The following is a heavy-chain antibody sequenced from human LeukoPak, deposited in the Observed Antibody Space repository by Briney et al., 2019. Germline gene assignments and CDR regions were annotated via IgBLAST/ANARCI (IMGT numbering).Heavy chain of an antibody. CDR1: GFTFSSYG. J-gene: IGHJ1*01. Sequence: GGSLRLSCAASGFTFSSYGMHWVRQAPGKGLEWVAFIRYDGSNKYYADSVKGRFTISRDNSKNTLYLQMNSLRAEDTAVYYCAKGSGYCSSTSCYTTEYFQHWGQGTLVTVSS. CDR2: IRYDGSNK. CDR3: AKGSGYCSSTSCYTTEYFQH. V-gene: IGHV3-30*02. D-gene: IGHD2-2*02.